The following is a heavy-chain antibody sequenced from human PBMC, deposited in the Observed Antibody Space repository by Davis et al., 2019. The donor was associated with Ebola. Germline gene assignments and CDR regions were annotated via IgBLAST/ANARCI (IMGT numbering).Heavy chain of an antibody. D-gene: IGHD1-26*01. CDR3: AKTRSYDAFDI. CDR1: GFTFSSYA. J-gene: IGHJ3*02. Sequence: ESLKISCAASGFTFSSYAMSWVRQAPGKGLEWVSAISGSGGSTYYADSVKGRFTISRDNSKNTLYLQMNSLRAEDTAVYYCAKTRSYDAFDIWGQGTMVTVSS. V-gene: IGHV3-23*01. CDR2: ISGSGGST.